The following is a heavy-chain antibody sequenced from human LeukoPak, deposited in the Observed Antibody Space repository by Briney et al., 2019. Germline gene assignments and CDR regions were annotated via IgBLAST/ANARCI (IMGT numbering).Heavy chain of an antibody. D-gene: IGHD6-19*01. J-gene: IGHJ4*02. Sequence: GGSLRLSCAASGFTFTNYAMSWVRQAPGKGLEWLSAISGSGGDTDYADSVKGRFTISRDNSKNTLYPQMNSLRAEDTAVYYCAKGTGWFWGQGTLVTVSS. CDR1: GFTFTNYA. CDR2: ISGSGGDT. V-gene: IGHV3-23*01. CDR3: AKGTGWF.